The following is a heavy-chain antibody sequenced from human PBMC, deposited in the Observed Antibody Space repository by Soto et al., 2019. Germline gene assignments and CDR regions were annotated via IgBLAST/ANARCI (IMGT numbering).Heavy chain of an antibody. D-gene: IGHD1-26*01. V-gene: IGHV3-7*01. CDR1: GFIFSDYW. CDR3: ASPSTSGTTDF. Sequence: EVQLVESGGDLVQPGGSLRLSCGVSGFIFSDYWMSWVLQAPGEGLEWVATIREDGGAKYYVDSVKGRFTISRDNARNSLFLQMNGLGVEDTAVYYCASPSTSGTTDFWGQGTLVTVSS. J-gene: IGHJ4*02. CDR2: IREDGGAK.